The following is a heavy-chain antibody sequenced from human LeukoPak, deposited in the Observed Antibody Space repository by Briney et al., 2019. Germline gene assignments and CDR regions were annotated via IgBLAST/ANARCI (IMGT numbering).Heavy chain of an antibody. D-gene: IGHD3-22*01. CDR1: GFTFSSYS. J-gene: IGHJ4*02. CDR3: ARARSDYYSDY. Sequence: TGGSVLLSCAASGFTFSSYSMNWARQAPGKGLEWVSSISSSSSYIYYADSVKGRFTISRDNAKNSLYLQMNSLKAEDTAVYYCARARSDYYSDYSGQGTLVTVSS. V-gene: IGHV3-21*01. CDR2: ISSSSSYI.